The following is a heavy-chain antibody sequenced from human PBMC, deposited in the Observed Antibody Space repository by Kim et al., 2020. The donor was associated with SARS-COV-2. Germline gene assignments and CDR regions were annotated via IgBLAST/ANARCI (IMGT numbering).Heavy chain of an antibody. Sequence: GGSLRLSCAASGFSFSSYWMIWARQAPGKGLEWVANIKQDGTTKNYHDSVKGRFTISRDNANNLLYLQMDSLTADDTAVYYCSRDISPATSGTYYDAFDIWGQGTRVTVSS. D-gene: IGHD3-10*01. CDR2: IKQDGTTK. CDR3: SRDISPATSGTYYDAFDI. J-gene: IGHJ3*02. V-gene: IGHV3-7*01. CDR1: GFSFSSYW.